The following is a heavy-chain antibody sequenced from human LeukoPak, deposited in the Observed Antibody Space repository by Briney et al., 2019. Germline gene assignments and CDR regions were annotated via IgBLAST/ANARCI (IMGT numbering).Heavy chain of an antibody. CDR1: GGAFTFTSYA. CDR3: AGFFYDSSNDAFDV. V-gene: IGHV1-69*13. J-gene: IGHJ3*01. Sequence: SVKVSFKASGGAFTFTSYAISWVRQAPGQGLEWMGGIIPIFGSPRYAQKFQGRVTITADESTRTVYMDLSSLRSEDTAVHYCAGFFYDSSNDAFDVWGQGTMVTVSS. CDR2: IIPIFGSP. D-gene: IGHD3-22*01.